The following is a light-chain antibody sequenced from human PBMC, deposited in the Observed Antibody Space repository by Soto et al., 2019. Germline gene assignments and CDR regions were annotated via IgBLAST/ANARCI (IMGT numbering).Light chain of an antibody. Sequence: QSALTQPPSVSGSPGQSVTISCTGTSSDVDIYNRVSWYQQPPGTAPRLIIFEVNNRPPGVPDRFSGSKSGNTASLIISGLQAEDEAYYFCTLFTVSGTFVFGTGTKLTVL. CDR3: TLFTVSGTFV. J-gene: IGLJ1*01. CDR1: SSDVDIYNR. V-gene: IGLV2-18*01. CDR2: EVN.